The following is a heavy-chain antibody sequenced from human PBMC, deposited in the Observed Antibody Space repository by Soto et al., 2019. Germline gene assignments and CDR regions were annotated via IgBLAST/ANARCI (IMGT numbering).Heavy chain of an antibody. J-gene: IGHJ5*02. D-gene: IGHD2-15*01. CDR2: IIPIFGTA. CDR1: GGTFSSYA. CDR3: ARSPPVVVAGYNWFDP. Sequence: QVQLVQSGAEVKKPGSSVKVSCKASGGTFSSYAISWVRQAPGQGLEWMGGIIPIFGTANYAQKFQGRVTITADESTSTAYMELSSLRSEDTAMYYCARSPPVVVAGYNWFDPWGQGTLVTVSS. V-gene: IGHV1-69*01.